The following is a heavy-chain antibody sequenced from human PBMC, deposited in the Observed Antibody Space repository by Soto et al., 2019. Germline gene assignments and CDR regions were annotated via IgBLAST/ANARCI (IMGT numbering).Heavy chain of an antibody. CDR2: ISYSGSA. D-gene: IGHD2-2*01. V-gene: IGHV4-31*03. CDR3: ARLLCSGNSCSLGGGFDI. CDR1: GVSVTSGGFF. J-gene: IGHJ3*02. Sequence: VLLQESGPGLVEPSQTLSLTCTVSGVSVTSGGFFWSWIRHHPAKGLEWIGYISYSGSAYYSPSLKSRVSIAADTSSNQFSLRVTSLTAADTAVYFCARLLCSGNSCSLGGGFDIWGQGTTVTVSS.